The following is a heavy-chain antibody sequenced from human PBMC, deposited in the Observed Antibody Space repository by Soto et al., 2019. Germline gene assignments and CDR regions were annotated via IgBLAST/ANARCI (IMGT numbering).Heavy chain of an antibody. CDR3: ASRYYYDSGSFDYLDY. V-gene: IGHV5-51*01. Sequence: PGESLTISCKGSGYSFTSYWIGWVRQMPGKGLEWMGIIYPGDSDTRYSPSFQGQVTISADKSISTAYLQWSSLKASDTAMYYCASRYYYDSGSFDYLDYWGQGTLVTVSS. CDR1: GYSFTSYW. J-gene: IGHJ4*02. CDR2: IYPGDSDT. D-gene: IGHD3-10*01.